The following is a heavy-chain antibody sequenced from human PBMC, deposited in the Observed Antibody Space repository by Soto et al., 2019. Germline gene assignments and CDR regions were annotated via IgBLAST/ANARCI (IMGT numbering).Heavy chain of an antibody. D-gene: IGHD2-2*01. CDR3: ARGRPQKGGYCSSTSCYSYYYYYMDV. V-gene: IGHV4-59*01. CDR1: GGSISSYY. CDR2: IYYSGST. J-gene: IGHJ6*03. Sequence: SETLSLTCTVSGGSISSYYWSWIRQPPGKGLEWIGYIYYSGSTNYNPSLKSRVTISVDTSKNQFSLKLSSVTAADTAVYYCARGRPQKGGYCSSTSCYSYYYYYMDVWGKGTTVTVSS.